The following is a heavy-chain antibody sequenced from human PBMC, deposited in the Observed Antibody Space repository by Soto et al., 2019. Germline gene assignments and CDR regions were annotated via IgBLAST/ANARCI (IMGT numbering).Heavy chain of an antibody. J-gene: IGHJ5*02. CDR1: GGSLRSSSYY. Sequence: PSETLSLTCTVSGGSLRSSSYYWGWIRQPPGKGLEWIGYIFYTGSTYYNPSLKSRVTISVDTSTNHFSLKLSSVTAADTAVYYCARGVRGVIMSYWFDPWGQGTLVTVSS. CDR2: IFYTGST. V-gene: IGHV4-39*02. CDR3: ARGVRGVIMSYWFDP. D-gene: IGHD3-10*01.